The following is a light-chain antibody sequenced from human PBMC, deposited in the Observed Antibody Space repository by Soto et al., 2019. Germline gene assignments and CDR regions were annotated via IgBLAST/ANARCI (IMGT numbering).Light chain of an antibody. CDR1: QSISSW. J-gene: IGKJ2*01. CDR2: KAS. CDR3: QQYNSYSYT. V-gene: IGKV1-5*03. Sequence: DIQMTQSPSTLSASVGDRVTITCRASQSISSWLAWYQQKPWKAPKLLIYKASSLESGVPSRFSGSGSGSEFTLTISSLQPDDFAPYYCQQYNSYSYTFGQGTKLEIK.